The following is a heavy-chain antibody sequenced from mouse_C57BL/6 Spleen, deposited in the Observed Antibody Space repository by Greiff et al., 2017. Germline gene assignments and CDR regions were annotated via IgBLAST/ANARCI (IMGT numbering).Heavy chain of an antibody. CDR3: ARRKIYDGNIDY. Sequence: VQLQQSGAELVKPGASVKISCKASGYAFSSYWMNWVKQRPGKGLEWIGQISPGDGDTNYNGKFKGKVTLAPDKSSITPYMQHSSLTSEDSAVYFCARRKIYDGNIDYWGQGTTLTVSS. CDR1: GYAFSSYW. V-gene: IGHV1-80*01. CDR2: ISPGDGDT. J-gene: IGHJ2*01. D-gene: IGHD2-1*01.